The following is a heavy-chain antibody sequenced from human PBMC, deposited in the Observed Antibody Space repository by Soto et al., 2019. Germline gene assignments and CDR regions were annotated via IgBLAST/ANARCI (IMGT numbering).Heavy chain of an antibody. CDR3: SRYYYYYYGMDV. V-gene: IGHV4-59*01. CDR1: GGSISSYY. Sequence: SETLSLTCTVSGGSISSYYWSWIRQPPGKGLEWIGYIYYSGSTNYNPSLKSRVTISVDTSKNQFSLKLSSVTAADTAVYYCSRYYYYYYGMDVWGQGTTVTVSS. J-gene: IGHJ6*02. CDR2: IYYSGST.